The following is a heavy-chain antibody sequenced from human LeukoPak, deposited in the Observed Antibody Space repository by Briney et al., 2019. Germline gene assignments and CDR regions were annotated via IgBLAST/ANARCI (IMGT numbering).Heavy chain of an antibody. D-gene: IGHD5-18*01. CDR3: ARDDDIYGHPDF. CDR2: ISDSGRST. CDR1: GFTFGSYA. J-gene: IGHJ4*02. V-gene: IGHV3-23*01. Sequence: PGGSLRLSCAASGFTFGSYAMSWVRQAPGKGLEWVSGISDSGRSTYYADSVKGRFTISRDNSKKILHLQMTGLRADDTAVYYCARDDDIYGHPDFWGQGTLVTVSS.